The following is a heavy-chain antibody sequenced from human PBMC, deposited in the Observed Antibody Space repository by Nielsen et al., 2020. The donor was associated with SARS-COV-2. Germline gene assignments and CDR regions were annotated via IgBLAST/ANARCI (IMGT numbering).Heavy chain of an antibody. D-gene: IGHD1-26*01. J-gene: IGHJ5*02. CDR2: ISASGSST. CDR3: AKEGNSGSAYDQ. CDR1: GFTFGSYA. V-gene: IGHV3-23*01. Sequence: GGSLRLSCEVSGFTFGSYAMSWVRRAPGKGLEWVSAISASGSSTCYGDAVKGRFSISRDNSKNMLYLQMNSLRAEDTALYYCAKEGNSGSAYDQWGQGTLVTVSS.